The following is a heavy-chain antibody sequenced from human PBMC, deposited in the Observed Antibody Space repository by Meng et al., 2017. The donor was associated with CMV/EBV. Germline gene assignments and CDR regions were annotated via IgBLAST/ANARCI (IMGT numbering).Heavy chain of an antibody. CDR1: GDSISGSSYY. CDR2: IYCSGST. Sequence: SETLSLTCTVSGDSISGSSYYWGWIRHPPGRGLQWIGSIYCSGSTNYNPSLKSRVTISVDTSKNQFSLKLSSVTAADTAVYYCARDRGVLRFLEWTHPRADRGPVWFDPWGQGTLVTVSS. CDR3: ARDRGVLRFLEWTHPRADRGPVWFDP. J-gene: IGHJ5*02. V-gene: IGHV4-39*07. D-gene: IGHD3-3*01.